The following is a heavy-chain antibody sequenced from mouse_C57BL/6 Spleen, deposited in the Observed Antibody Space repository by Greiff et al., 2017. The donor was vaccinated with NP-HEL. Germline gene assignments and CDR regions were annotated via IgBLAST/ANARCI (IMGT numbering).Heavy chain of an antibody. J-gene: IGHJ3*01. Sequence: EVQRVESGGGLVKPGGSLKLSCAASGFTFSDYGMHWVRQAPEKGLEWVAYISSGSSTIYYADTVKGRFTISRDNAKNTLFLQMTSLRSEDTAMYYCASTDGYYQFAYWGQGTLVTVSA. CDR1: GFTFSDYG. V-gene: IGHV5-17*01. CDR3: ASTDGYYQFAY. D-gene: IGHD2-3*01. CDR2: ISSGSSTI.